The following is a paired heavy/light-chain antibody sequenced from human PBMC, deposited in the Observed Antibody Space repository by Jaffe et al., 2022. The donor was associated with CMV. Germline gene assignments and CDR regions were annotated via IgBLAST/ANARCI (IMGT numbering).Heavy chain of an antibody. V-gene: IGHV3-9*01. Sequence: EVQLVESGGGLVQPGSSLKLSCAASGFRFDDYAMYWVRQAPGKGLEWVSSISWSGDNIEYADSVKGRFTISRDNAKNSLYLQMNTLRPEDTALYHCAKDMSPSIKVASSGLDVWGQGATVTVSS. D-gene: IGHD6-19*01. J-gene: IGHJ6*02. CDR3: AKDMSPSIKVASSGLDV. CDR1: GFRFDDYA. CDR2: ISWSGDNI.
Light chain of an antibody. V-gene: IGKV1-12*01. CDR1: QGISTW. J-gene: IGKJ3*01. CDR3: QQANSFPFT. Sequence: FQMTQSPSSMSASVGDRVTITCRASQGISTWVAWYQQKPGKAPKLLIYDASSLYRGVPSRFSGSGSGTDFTLTISSLQPEDYATYFCQQANSFPFTFGPGTKVELK. CDR2: DAS.